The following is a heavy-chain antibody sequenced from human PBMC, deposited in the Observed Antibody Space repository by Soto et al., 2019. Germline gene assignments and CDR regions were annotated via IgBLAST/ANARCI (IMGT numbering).Heavy chain of an antibody. J-gene: IGHJ4*02. CDR2: ISYDGSNK. CDR3: ARSILENSVFGH. Sequence: GGSLRLSCAASGFTFSSYGMHWVRQAPGKGLEWVAVISYDGSNKYYADSVKGRFTISRDNSKNTLYLQMNSLRAEDTALYFCARSILENSVFGHWGQGTLVTVSS. V-gene: IGHV3-30*03. D-gene: IGHD1-1*01. CDR1: GFTFSSYG.